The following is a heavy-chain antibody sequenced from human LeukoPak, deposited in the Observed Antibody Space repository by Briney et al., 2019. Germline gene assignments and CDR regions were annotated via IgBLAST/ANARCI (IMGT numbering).Heavy chain of an antibody. CDR2: INHSGST. CDR1: GGSFSGYY. CDR3: ARGLRYFDWLYAFDI. J-gene: IGHJ3*02. V-gene: IGHV4-34*01. D-gene: IGHD3-9*01. Sequence: SETLSLTCAVYGGSFSGYYWSWIRQPPGKGLEWIGEINHSGSTNYNPSLKSRVTISVDTSKNQFSLKLSSVTAADTAVYYCARGLRYFDWLYAFDIWGQGTMVTVSS.